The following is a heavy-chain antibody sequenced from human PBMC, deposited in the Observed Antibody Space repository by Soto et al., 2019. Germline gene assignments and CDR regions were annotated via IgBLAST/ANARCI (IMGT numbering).Heavy chain of an antibody. CDR2: INPSGGST. J-gene: IGHJ4*02. V-gene: IGHV1-46*01. D-gene: IGHD5-12*01. CDR3: ARSWLKEYYFDY. Sequence: ASVTGSCKTSGHTFTSYYIRWLRQAPGQGLEWMGVINPSGGSTTYAQRFQGRVTMSSDTSTSTVYMELSSLRSEDTAVYYCARSWLKEYYFDYWGQGTLVTVSS. CDR1: GHTFTSYY.